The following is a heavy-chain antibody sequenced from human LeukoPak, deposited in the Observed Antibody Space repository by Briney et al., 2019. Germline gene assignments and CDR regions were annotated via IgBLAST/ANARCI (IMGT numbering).Heavy chain of an antibody. Sequence: SETLSLTCTVSGGSISSSSYYWGWIRQPPGKGLEWIGSIYYSGSTHYNPSLKSRVTISVDTSKNQFSLKLSSVTAADTAVYYCARHAITMVQGEIDYWGQGTLVTVSS. D-gene: IGHD3-10*01. V-gene: IGHV4-39*01. CDR1: GGSISSSSYY. CDR3: ARHAITMVQGEIDY. J-gene: IGHJ4*02. CDR2: IYYSGST.